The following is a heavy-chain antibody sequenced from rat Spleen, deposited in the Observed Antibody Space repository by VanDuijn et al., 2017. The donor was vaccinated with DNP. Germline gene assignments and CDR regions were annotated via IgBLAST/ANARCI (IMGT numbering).Heavy chain of an antibody. V-gene: IGHV3-3*01. CDR2: INSAGST. CDR1: GYSITSGYR. CDR3: VYGYY. Sequence: EVQLQESGPGLVKPSQSLSLTCSVTGYSITSGYRWSWIRKFPGNKLEWMGYINSAGSTNYNPSLKSRISITRDTSKNQFFLQVNSVTTEDTATYYCVYGYYWGQGVRVTVSS. D-gene: IGHD4-1*01. J-gene: IGHJ2*01.